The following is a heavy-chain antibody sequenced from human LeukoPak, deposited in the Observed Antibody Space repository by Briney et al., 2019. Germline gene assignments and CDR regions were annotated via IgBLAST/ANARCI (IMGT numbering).Heavy chain of an antibody. D-gene: IGHD1-26*01. V-gene: IGHV3-23*01. Sequence: GGSLRLSCAASGFTFSSYAMTWVRQSPGKGLEWVSFISQSGGRSTDYADSVKGRFTISRDNSKNTLYLQMNSLRAEDTAVYYCARDSGSYYASKRNFDYWGQGTLVTVSS. J-gene: IGHJ4*02. CDR2: ISQSGGRST. CDR1: GFTFSSYA. CDR3: ARDSGSYYASKRNFDY.